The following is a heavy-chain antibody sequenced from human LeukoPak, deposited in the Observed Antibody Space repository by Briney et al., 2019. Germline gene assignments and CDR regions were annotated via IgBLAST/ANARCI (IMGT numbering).Heavy chain of an antibody. Sequence: GGSLRLSCAASGFTVSSSYMSWVRQAPGKGLEWVSVVYTGGITYYADSVKGRFTISRDNSKNTLCLQMNSLRAEDTAVYHCARGYGYCGGVCHDYWGQGTLVTVSS. CDR3: ARGYGYCGGVCHDY. D-gene: IGHD2-21*02. V-gene: IGHV3-53*01. J-gene: IGHJ4*02. CDR1: GFTVSSSY. CDR2: VYTGGIT.